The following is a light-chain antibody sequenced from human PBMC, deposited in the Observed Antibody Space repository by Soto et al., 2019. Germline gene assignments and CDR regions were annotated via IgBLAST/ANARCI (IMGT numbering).Light chain of an antibody. CDR1: SANSGNNY. CDR2: DNY. CDR3: ATWDTTVSAVI. J-gene: IGLJ2*01. Sequence: QSVLTQPPSVSAAPGQKVTISWSGGSANSGNNYVSWYQKLPVTAPQLLIYDNYKRPSGIPDRFSGSKSGTSATLGITGLQPGDGADYYCATWDTTVSAVIFGGGTKVTVL. V-gene: IGLV1-51*01.